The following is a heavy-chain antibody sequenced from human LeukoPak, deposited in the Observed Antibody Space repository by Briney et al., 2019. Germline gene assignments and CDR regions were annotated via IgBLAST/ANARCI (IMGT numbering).Heavy chain of an antibody. J-gene: IGHJ4*02. CDR3: ARDGYEFWSGYYHGAYFDH. Sequence: PGGSLRLSCAPSGFIFSSYGMHWVRQAPGKGLEWVAVIWSDGSNKYHADSVEGRFTISRDNSKNTLYLQMNSLRAEDTGVYYCARDGYEFWSGYYHGAYFDHWGQGTLVTVSS. V-gene: IGHV3-33*01. D-gene: IGHD3-3*01. CDR2: IWSDGSNK. CDR1: GFIFSSYG.